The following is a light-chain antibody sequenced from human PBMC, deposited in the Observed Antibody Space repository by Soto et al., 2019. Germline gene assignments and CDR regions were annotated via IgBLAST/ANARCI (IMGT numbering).Light chain of an antibody. Sequence: EVVMTQSPATLSVSPGERATLSCRASQSVNANLAWYQQKPGQAPRLLIHGASNRATGIPARFSGSGFGTEFILTISSLQSEDFAVYYCQQFSGSVTFGGGTRVDIK. V-gene: IGKV3-15*01. J-gene: IGKJ4*01. CDR3: QQFSGSVT. CDR2: GAS. CDR1: QSVNAN.